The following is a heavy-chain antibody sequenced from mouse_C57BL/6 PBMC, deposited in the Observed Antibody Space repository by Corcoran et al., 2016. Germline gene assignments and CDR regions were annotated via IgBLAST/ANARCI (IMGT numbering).Heavy chain of an antibody. CDR3: AIGTEAY. V-gene: IGHV1-26*01. D-gene: IGHD4-1*01. J-gene: IGHJ3*01. CDR1: GYTFTDYY. Sequence: EVQLQQSGPELVKPGASVKISCKASGYTFTDYYMNWVKQSHGKSLEWIGDINPNNGGTSYNQKFKGKATLTVDKSSSTAYMELRSLTSEDSAVYYCAIGTEAYWGQGTLVTVSA. CDR2: INPNNGGT.